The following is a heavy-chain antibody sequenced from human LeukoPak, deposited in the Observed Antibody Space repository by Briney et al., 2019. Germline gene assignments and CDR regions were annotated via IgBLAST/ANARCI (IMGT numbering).Heavy chain of an antibody. D-gene: IGHD1-26*01. CDR2: ISSSSSYI. Sequence: PGGSLRLSCAASGFTFSSYSMNWVRQAPGKGLEWVSSISSSSSYIYYADSVKGRFTISRDNAKNSLYLQMNSLRAEDTAVYYCAREDWERGYFDYWGQGTLVTVSS. CDR3: AREDWERGYFDY. V-gene: IGHV3-21*01. J-gene: IGHJ4*02. CDR1: GFTFSSYS.